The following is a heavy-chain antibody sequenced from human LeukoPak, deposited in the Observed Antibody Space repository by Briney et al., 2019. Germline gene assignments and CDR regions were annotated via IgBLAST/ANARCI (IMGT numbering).Heavy chain of an antibody. CDR1: GGSISSGDYY. Sequence: SETLSLTCTVSGGSISSGDYYWSWIRQPPGKGLEWIGYIYYSGSTNYNPSLKSRVTISVDTSKNQFSLKLSSVTAADTAVYYCARGRYPPFVYGSGGPPLGYYYYGMDVWGQGTTVTVSS. CDR3: ARGRYPPFVYGSGGPPLGYYYYGMDV. CDR2: IYYSGST. V-gene: IGHV4-30-4*08. J-gene: IGHJ6*02. D-gene: IGHD3-10*01.